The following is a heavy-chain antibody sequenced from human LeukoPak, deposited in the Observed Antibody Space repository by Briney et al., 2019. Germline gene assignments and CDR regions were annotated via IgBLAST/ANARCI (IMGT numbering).Heavy chain of an antibody. CDR2: IQSSGCT. J-gene: IGHJ4*02. Sequence: SETLTLTCTVSGGPISSYHWSWVRQPAGKGLEWIGRIQSSGCTNPNPSLKSRVNMSVDTSKVQFSLKLSSVTAAGTSVYYCSRGVFPLDYWGGGTLVSVSS. D-gene: IGHD2-8*01. V-gene: IGHV4-4*07. CDR3: SRGVFPLDY. CDR1: GGPISSYH.